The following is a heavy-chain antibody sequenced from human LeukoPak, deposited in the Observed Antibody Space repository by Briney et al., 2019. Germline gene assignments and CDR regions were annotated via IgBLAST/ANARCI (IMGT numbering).Heavy chain of an antibody. CDR2: ISYDGSNK. J-gene: IGHJ4*02. V-gene: IGHV3-30-3*01. Sequence: GGSLRLSCAASGFTFSSYAMHWVRQAPGKGLEWVAVISYDGSNKYYADSVKGRFTISRDNSKNTLYLQMNSLRAEDTAVYYCARDRSYDFWSGYSTPDYWGQGTLVTVSS. D-gene: IGHD3-3*01. CDR1: GFTFSSYA. CDR3: ARDRSYDFWSGYSTPDY.